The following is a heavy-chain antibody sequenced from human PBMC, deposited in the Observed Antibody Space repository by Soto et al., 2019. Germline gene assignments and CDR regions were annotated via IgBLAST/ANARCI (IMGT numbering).Heavy chain of an antibody. CDR3: ARGGHCTNGVCDSSVVDY. J-gene: IGHJ4*02. Sequence: GESLKISCKGSGYSFTRYWIGWVRQMPGKGLEWMGIIYPGDSDTRYSPSFQGQVTISADKSISTAYLQWSSLKASDTAMYYCARGGHCTNGVCDSSVVDYWGQGTLVTVSS. V-gene: IGHV5-51*01. CDR2: IYPGDSDT. D-gene: IGHD2-8*01. CDR1: GYSFTRYW.